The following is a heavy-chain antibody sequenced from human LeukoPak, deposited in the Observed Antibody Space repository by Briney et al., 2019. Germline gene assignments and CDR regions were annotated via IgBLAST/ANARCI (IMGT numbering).Heavy chain of an antibody. D-gene: IGHD3-9*01. CDR2: INHSGST. J-gene: IGHJ2*01. V-gene: IGHV4-34*01. Sequence: SETLSLTCAVYGGSFSGYYWSWIRQPPGKGLEWIGEINHSGSTNYNPSLKSRVTISVDTSKNQFSLKLSSVTAADTAMYYCARGVYDILTGYYSVYWYFDLWGRGTLVTVSS. CDR1: GGSFSGYY. CDR3: ARGVYDILTGYYSVYWYFDL.